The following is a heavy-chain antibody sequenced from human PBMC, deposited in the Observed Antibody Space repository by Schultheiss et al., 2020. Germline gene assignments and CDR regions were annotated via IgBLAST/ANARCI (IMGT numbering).Heavy chain of an antibody. D-gene: IGHD3-3*01. CDR3: ARYYDWYYYMDV. CDR1: GFTFSSYW. J-gene: IGHJ6*03. Sequence: GGSLKLSCAASGFTFSSYWMSWVRQAPGKGLEWVSSISSSSSYIYYADSVKGRFTISRDNAKNSLYLQMNSLRAEDTAVYYCARYYDWYYYMDVWGKGTTVTVSS. CDR2: ISSSSSYI. V-gene: IGHV3-21*04.